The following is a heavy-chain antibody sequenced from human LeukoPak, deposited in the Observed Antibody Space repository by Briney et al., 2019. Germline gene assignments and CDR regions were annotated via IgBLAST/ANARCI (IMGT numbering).Heavy chain of an antibody. V-gene: IGHV3-48*03. CDR3: ARGGYYESSGYYPY. CDR2: ISSSGSTI. CDR1: GFTFSSYE. D-gene: IGHD3-22*01. Sequence: GGSLRLSCAASGFTFSSYEMNWVRQAPGKGLEWVSYISSSGSTIYYADSVKGRFTISRDNAKNSLYLQMNSLRAEDTAVYYCARGGYYESSGYYPYWGQGTLVTVSS. J-gene: IGHJ4*02.